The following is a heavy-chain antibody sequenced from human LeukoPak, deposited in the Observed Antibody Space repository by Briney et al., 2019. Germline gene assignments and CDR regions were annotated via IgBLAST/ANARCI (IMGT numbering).Heavy chain of an antibody. Sequence: SETLSLTCTVSGGSISSYYWSWIRQPPGKGLEWIGYIYYSGSTNYNPSLKSRVSISLDTSKNRFSLNLNFVTAADPAVYYCASPRSGYRYTFDYWGQGALVTVSS. CDR1: GGSISSYY. V-gene: IGHV4-59*08. J-gene: IGHJ4*02. D-gene: IGHD3-22*01. CDR2: IYYSGST. CDR3: ASPRSGYRYTFDY.